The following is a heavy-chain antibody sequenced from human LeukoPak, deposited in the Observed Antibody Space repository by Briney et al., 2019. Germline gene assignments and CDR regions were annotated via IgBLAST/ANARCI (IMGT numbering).Heavy chain of an antibody. CDR2: INHSGST. D-gene: IGHD5-18*01. CDR1: GGSFSGYY. V-gene: IGHV4-34*01. Sequence: SETLSLTCAVYGGSFSGYYWSWIRQPPGKGLEWIGEINHSGSTNYNPSLKSRGTISVDTSKNQFSLKLSSVTAADTAVYYCARSGIQLWHPNVFDYWGQGTLVTVSS. J-gene: IGHJ4*02. CDR3: ARSGIQLWHPNVFDY.